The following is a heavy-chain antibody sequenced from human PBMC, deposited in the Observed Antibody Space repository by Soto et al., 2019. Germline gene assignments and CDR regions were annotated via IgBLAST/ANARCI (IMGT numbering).Heavy chain of an antibody. CDR3: ATEYILAATLRYYGMVV. V-gene: IGHV1-24*01. CDR2: FDPEDGET. J-gene: IGHJ6*02. Sequence: ASVKVSCKVSGDTLTELSMHWVRQAPGKGLEWMGGFDPEDGETIYAQKFQGRVTMTEDTSTDTAYMELSSLRSEDTAVYYCATEYILAATLRYYGMVVWGPGTTVTVYS. CDR1: GDTLTELS. D-gene: IGHD1-26*01.